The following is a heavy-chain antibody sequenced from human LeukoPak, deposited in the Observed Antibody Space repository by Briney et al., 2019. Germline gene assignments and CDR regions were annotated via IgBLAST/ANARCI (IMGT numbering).Heavy chain of an antibody. CDR1: GLIVSGNY. CDR3: ARNIHDYVLTHYYYYMDV. V-gene: IGHV3-53*01. J-gene: IGHJ6*03. D-gene: IGHD4-17*01. Sequence: GGSLRLSCAASGLIVSGNYMSWVRKAPGKGLEWVSIIYSDGFKYYADSVKGRFTISRDSYKNTLYLQMDSLRAEDTAVYYCARNIHDYVLTHYYYYMDVWGKGTTVTVSS. CDR2: IYSDGFK.